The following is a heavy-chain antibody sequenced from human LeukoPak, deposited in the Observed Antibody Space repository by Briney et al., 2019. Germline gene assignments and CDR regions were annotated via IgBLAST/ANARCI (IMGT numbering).Heavy chain of an antibody. CDR3: ASVVAVAGGAFDY. Sequence: ASVKVSCKASGYTFTSYYMHWVRQAPGQGLEWMGWINPNSGGTNYAQKFQGRVTMTRDTSISTAYMELSRLRSDDTAVYYCASVVAVAGGAFDYWGQGTLVTVSS. CDR1: GYTFTSYY. J-gene: IGHJ4*02. D-gene: IGHD6-19*01. CDR2: INPNSGGT. V-gene: IGHV1-2*02.